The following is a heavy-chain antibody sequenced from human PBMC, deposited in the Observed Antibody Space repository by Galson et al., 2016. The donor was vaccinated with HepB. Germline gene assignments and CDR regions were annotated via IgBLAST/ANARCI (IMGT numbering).Heavy chain of an antibody. CDR2: IYHSGSI. CDR1: GGSISNNNW. J-gene: IGHJ4*02. CDR3: AKNGAWCLEY. D-gene: IGHD6-19*01. V-gene: IGHV4-4*02. Sequence: SETLSLTCAVSGGSISNNNWWSWVRQPPGKGLEWIGEIYHSGSINYNSSLESRVTMSVDKSNNQFSLTLTYVTAADTAVYYCAKNGAWCLEYSGQGTLVTVSS.